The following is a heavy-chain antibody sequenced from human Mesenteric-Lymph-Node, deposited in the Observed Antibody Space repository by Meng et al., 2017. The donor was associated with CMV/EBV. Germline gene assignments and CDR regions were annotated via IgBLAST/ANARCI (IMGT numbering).Heavy chain of an antibody. V-gene: IGHV4-34*01. CDR3: ARHQRWLKSEGGFNY. J-gene: IGHJ4*02. Sequence: VQLKQWGAGLLKPSVTLSLTCAVYGGSFSGYYWSWIRQPPGKGLEWIGEINHSGSTNYNPSLKSRVTISVDTSKNQFSLKLSSVTAADTAVYYCARHQRWLKSEGGFNYWGQGTLVTVSS. CDR2: INHSGST. CDR1: GGSFSGYY. D-gene: IGHD4-23*01.